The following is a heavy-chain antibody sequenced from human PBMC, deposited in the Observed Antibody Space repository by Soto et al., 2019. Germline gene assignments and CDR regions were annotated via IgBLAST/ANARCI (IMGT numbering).Heavy chain of an antibody. Sequence: QVQLVESGGGVVQPGRSLRLSCAASGFTFSSYGMHWVRQAPGKGLEWVAVISYDGSNKYYADSVKGRFTISRDNSKNTLYLQMNSLGAEDTAVYYCAKDGIVVVPAATDYYFDYWGQGTLVTVSS. V-gene: IGHV3-30*18. CDR2: ISYDGSNK. J-gene: IGHJ4*02. CDR1: GFTFSSYG. CDR3: AKDGIVVVPAATDYYFDY. D-gene: IGHD2-2*01.